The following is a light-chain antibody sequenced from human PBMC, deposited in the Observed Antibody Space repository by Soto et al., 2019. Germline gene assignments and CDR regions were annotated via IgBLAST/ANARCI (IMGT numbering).Light chain of an antibody. V-gene: IGKV1-17*01. CDR3: QQYNSYS. J-gene: IGKJ1*01. CDR1: QGIRND. Sequence: PSSLSASVGDAVTISCRASQGIRNDLSWYQQLPGQAPRLLIYAAVNLQSGVPSRFRGSGSGTEFALTISSLQPDDFATYYCQQYNSYSFGQGTKVDIK. CDR2: AAV.